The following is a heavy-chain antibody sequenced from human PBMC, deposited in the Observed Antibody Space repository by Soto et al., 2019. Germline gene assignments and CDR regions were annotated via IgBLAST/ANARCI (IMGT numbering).Heavy chain of an antibody. J-gene: IGHJ4*02. V-gene: IGHV1-2*02. CDR1: GYTFTGYY. CDR3: ARARVYGENAVDY. Sequence: QVQLVQSGAEVKKPGASVKVSCKASGYTFTGYYMHWVRQAPGQGLEWMGWINPNSGGTNYAQKLQGRVTMPRDTSISTAYMELSRLRSDDTAVYYCARARVYGENAVDYWGQGTLVTVSS. CDR2: INPNSGGT. D-gene: IGHD3-10*01.